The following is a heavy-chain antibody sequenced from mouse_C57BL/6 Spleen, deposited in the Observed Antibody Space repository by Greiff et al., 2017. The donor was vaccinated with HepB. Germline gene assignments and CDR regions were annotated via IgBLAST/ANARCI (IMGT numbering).Heavy chain of an antibody. Sequence: VKLQQPGAELVRPGSSVKLSCKASGYTFTSYWMHWVKQRPIQGLEWIGNIDPSDSETHYNQKFKDKATLTVDKSSSTAYMQLSSLTSEDSAVYYCARSSSGYGYYAMDYWGQGTSVTVSS. J-gene: IGHJ4*01. CDR1: GYTFTSYW. CDR2: IDPSDSET. V-gene: IGHV1-52*01. CDR3: ARSSSGYGYYAMDY. D-gene: IGHD3-2*02.